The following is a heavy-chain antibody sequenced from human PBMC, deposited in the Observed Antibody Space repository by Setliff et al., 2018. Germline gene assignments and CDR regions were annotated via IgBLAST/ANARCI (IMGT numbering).Heavy chain of an antibody. CDR2: IKQDGSEK. CDR1: GFTFSTYW. D-gene: IGHD3-9*01. V-gene: IGHV3-7*01. Sequence: GGSLRLSCAASGFTFSTYWMSWVRQAPGKGLEWVANIKQDGSEKYYVDSVKGRFSISRDNAKNSLYLQMNSLRAEDTAVYYCARDGYFDPHYYYGVDAWGQGTTVTVSS. CDR3: ARDGYFDPHYYYGVDA. J-gene: IGHJ6*02.